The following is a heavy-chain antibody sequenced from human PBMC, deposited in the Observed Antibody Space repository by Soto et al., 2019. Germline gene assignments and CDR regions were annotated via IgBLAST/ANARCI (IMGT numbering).Heavy chain of an antibody. CDR3: ATVCGGNYNGYFDN. CDR2: YDPEEHKT. D-gene: IGHD1-26*01. V-gene: IGHV1-24*01. J-gene: IGHJ4*02. CDR1: GYILRDLS. Sequence: ASVKVSCKVSGYILRDLSMHWLRQAPGKGLEWMGGYDPEEHKTIYAQKFQGRVTMTEDTSTDTAYMELSSLRSDDTAVYYCATVCGGNYNGYFDNWSQGTLVTVSS.